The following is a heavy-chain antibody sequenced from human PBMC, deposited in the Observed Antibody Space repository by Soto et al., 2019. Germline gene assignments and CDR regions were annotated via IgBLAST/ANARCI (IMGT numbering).Heavy chain of an antibody. CDR2: ISYDGSNK. J-gene: IGHJ4*02. CDR3: AKDQASGQGSFDS. V-gene: IGHV3-30-3*02. CDR1: GFTFSSYA. Sequence: GSLRLSCAASGFTFSSYAMHWVRQAPGKGLEWVAVISYDGSNKYYADSVKGRFTISRDNSKNTLFLQMNSLRAGDTAVYYCAKDQASGQGSFDSWGQGTLVTVSS.